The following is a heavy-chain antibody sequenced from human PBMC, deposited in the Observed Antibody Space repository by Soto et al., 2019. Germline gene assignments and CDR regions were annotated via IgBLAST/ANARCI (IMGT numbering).Heavy chain of an antibody. Sequence: QVQLQESGPGLVKPSGTLSLTCAVSGGSISSSNWWSWVRQPPGKGLEWIGKIYHSGSTNYNPSLKXXVXIXXDKSKNQFSLKLSSVTAADTAVYYCASTSRGWYYYWGQGTLVTVSS. CDR3: ASTSRGWYYY. J-gene: IGHJ4*02. CDR2: IYHSGST. D-gene: IGHD6-19*01. V-gene: IGHV4-4*02. CDR1: GGSISSSNW.